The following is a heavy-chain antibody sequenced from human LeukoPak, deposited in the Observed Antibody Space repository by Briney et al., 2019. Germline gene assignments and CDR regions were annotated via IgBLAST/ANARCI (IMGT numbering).Heavy chain of an antibody. CDR3: PRSSSLRSYYYYMDD. J-gene: IGHJ6*03. Sequence: PGGSLRLSCAASGFIFSSYGMHWVRQAPVKGLEWVAVISYDGSNKYYADSVKGRFTISRDNSKNTLYLQMNSLRAEDTAVYYCPRSSSLRSYYYYMDDWGKGTTVTVSS. D-gene: IGHD6-6*01. CDR1: GFIFSSYG. CDR2: ISYDGSNK. V-gene: IGHV3-30*03.